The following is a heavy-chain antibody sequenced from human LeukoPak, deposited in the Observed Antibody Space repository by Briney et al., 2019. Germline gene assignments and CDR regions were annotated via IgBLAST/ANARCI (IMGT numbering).Heavy chain of an antibody. D-gene: IGHD3-22*01. J-gene: IGHJ3*02. CDR1: GFTFSSYA. CDR3: AKALTMIVVDLLDAFDI. Sequence: GGSLRLSCAASGFTFSSYAMIWVRQAPGKGLEWVSSISGSGVSTYYAASVKGRFTISRDNSKNTLYLQMNSLRAEDTAVYYCAKALTMIVVDLLDAFDIWGQGTMVTVSS. CDR2: ISGSGVST. V-gene: IGHV3-23*01.